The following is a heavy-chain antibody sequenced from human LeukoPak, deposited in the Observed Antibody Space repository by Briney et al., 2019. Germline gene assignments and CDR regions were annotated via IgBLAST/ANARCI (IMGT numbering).Heavy chain of an antibody. CDR1: GGSITSSSYY. Sequence: PSETLSLTCTVSGGSITSSSYYWGWIRQPPGKGLEWIVSIYYSGSTYYNPSLKSRVTISVDTSKNQFSLKLSSVTAADTAVHYCARGHCFGGDCYFDYWGPGTLVTVSS. CDR3: ARGHCFGGDCYFDY. D-gene: IGHD2-21*02. CDR2: IYYSGST. J-gene: IGHJ4*02. V-gene: IGHV4-39*01.